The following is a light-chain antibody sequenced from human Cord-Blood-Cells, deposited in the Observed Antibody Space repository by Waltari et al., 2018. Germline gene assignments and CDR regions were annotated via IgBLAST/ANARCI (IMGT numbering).Light chain of an antibody. CDR2: EVS. Sequence: QSALTQPASVSGSPGQSCTISCTGTSSDVGGYNYVSWYQQHPGKAPKLMIYEVSNRPSGVSNRFSGSKSGNTASLTISGLQAEDEADYYCSSYTSSSTVVFGGGTKLTVL. CDR1: SSDVGGYNY. J-gene: IGLJ2*01. CDR3: SSYTSSSTVV. V-gene: IGLV2-14*01.